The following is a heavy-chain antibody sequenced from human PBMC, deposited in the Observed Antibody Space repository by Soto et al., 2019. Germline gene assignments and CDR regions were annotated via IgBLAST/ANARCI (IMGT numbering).Heavy chain of an antibody. CDR2: INPNSGGT. J-gene: IGHJ6*03. D-gene: IGHD3-10*01. Sequence: ASVKVSCKASGYTFTGYYMLWVRQAPGQGLEWMGWINPNSGGTNYAQKFQGWVTMTRDTSISTAYMELSRLRSDDTAVYYCARGGEGVIITKPYYYYMDVWGKGTTVTV. CDR1: GYTFTGYY. CDR3: ARGGEGVIITKPYYYYMDV. V-gene: IGHV1-2*04.